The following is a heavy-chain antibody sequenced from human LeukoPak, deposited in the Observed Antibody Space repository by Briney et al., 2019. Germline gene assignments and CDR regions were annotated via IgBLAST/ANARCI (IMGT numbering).Heavy chain of an antibody. Sequence: GRSLRLSCITSGFNFGDYGMSWVRQAPGEGLEWVSFIRSKAYGGTPEYAASVKGRFTISRDDSKSIAYLQMDSLKTEDTALYYCARRGTWSGSIALDYWGQGALVTVSS. CDR1: GFNFGDYG. V-gene: IGHV3-49*04. D-gene: IGHD3-10*01. J-gene: IGHJ4*02. CDR3: ARRGTWSGSIALDY. CDR2: IRSKAYGGTP.